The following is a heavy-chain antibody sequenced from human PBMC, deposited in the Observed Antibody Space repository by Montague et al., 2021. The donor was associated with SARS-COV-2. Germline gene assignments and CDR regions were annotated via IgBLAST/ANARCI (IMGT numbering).Heavy chain of an antibody. D-gene: IGHD6-13*01. J-gene: IGHJ2*01. V-gene: IGHV4-34*01. CDR2: INHSGRT. CDR3: TRGPVFSNSWYSLPTLDQRPSWYFDL. CDR1: GVSFSGYC. Sequence: ETLSLTCAVYGVSFSGYCWSWIRQAPGKGLEWIGEINHSGRTXXXPSXXXRGTISVDTSTNQFSLNLNSVTDADTAVYYCTRGPVFSNSWYSLPTLDQRPSWYFDLWGRGTLVIVSS.